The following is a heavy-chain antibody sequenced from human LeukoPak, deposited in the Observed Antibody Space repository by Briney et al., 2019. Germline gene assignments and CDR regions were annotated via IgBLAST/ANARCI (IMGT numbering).Heavy chain of an antibody. CDR3: ASRKLGNDY. V-gene: IGHV4-34*01. CDR2: IKDSGST. J-gene: IGHJ4*02. CDR1: GGSFSGYY. Sequence: SETLSLTCAVYGGSFSGYYWSWIRQPPGKGLEWIGEIKDSGSTNYNPSLKSRVTISADTSKNQFSLKLISVTAADTAVYYCASRKLGNDYWGQGTLVTVSS. D-gene: IGHD7-27*01.